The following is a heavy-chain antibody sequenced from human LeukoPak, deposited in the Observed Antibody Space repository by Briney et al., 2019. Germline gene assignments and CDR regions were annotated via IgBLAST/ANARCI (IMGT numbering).Heavy chain of an antibody. D-gene: IGHD3-10*01. V-gene: IGHV3-23*01. CDR2: ISGSGGST. J-gene: IGHJ4*02. CDR3: VKDTGLVRGVPDY. CDR1: GFTFSSYA. Sequence: SGGSLRLSCAASGFTFSSYAMSWVRQAPGKGLEWVSGISGSGGSTYYADSVKGRFTISRDNSKSTLYLQMNSLRAEDTALYYCVKDTGLVRGVPDYWGQGTLVTVSS.